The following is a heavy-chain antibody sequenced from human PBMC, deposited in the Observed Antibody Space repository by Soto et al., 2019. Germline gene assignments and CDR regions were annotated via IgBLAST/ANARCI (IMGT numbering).Heavy chain of an antibody. CDR3: ARRNFYDTSNWFDP. J-gene: IGHJ5*01. CDR2: IYPDDSDT. CDR1: GYSFTNYW. Sequence: GESLKISCKASGYSFTNYWIGWVRQRPGKGLEWMGIIYPDDSDTRYSPSFQGQVTISADKSINTAYLRWSSLKASDTAIYYRARRNFYDTSNWFDPWGQGTLVTVSS. D-gene: IGHD3-22*01. V-gene: IGHV5-51*01.